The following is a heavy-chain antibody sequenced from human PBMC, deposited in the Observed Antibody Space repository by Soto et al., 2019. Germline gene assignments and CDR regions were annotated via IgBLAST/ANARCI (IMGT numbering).Heavy chain of an antibody. CDR3: AHSRYSRSSFDY. Sequence: SGPTLVNPTQTLTLTCTFSGFPLRTSGVGVGWIRQPPGKAPEWLALIYWDDDKRYSPSLKSRLTITKDTSKNQVVLRMTNMDPVDTATYYCAHSRYSRSSFDYWGQGTLVTVSS. CDR2: IYWDDDK. V-gene: IGHV2-5*02. CDR1: GFPLRTSGVG. J-gene: IGHJ4*02. D-gene: IGHD6-6*01.